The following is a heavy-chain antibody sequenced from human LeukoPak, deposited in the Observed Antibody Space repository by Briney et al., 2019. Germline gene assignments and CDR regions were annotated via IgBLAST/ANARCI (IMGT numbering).Heavy chain of an antibody. CDR3: AKGTAVDRQYFEN. CDR2: ISFDGSHK. V-gene: IGHV3-30*18. Sequence: PGRSLRLSCAASRVTFSACGMHWVRQAPGKGLEWVAAISFDGSHKYYADSVKGRFTISRDNSMNTLYLQMNSLRAEDTAVYYCAKGTAVDRQYFENWGQGTLVTVSS. J-gene: IGHJ4*02. D-gene: IGHD1-1*01. CDR1: RVTFSACG.